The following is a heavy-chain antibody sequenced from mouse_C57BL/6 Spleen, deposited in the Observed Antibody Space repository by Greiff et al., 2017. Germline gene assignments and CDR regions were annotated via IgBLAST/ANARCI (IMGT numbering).Heavy chain of an antibody. J-gene: IGHJ4*01. V-gene: IGHV1-69*01. Sequence: VQLQQPGAELVMPGASVKLSCKASGYTFTSYWMHWVKQRPGQGLEWIGEIDPSDSYTNYNQKFKGKSTLTVDKSSSTAYMQLSSLTSEDTAVYYCAGIYYGNGAMDNWGQGTSVTISS. CDR1: GYTFTSYW. CDR2: IDPSDSYT. D-gene: IGHD2-1*01. CDR3: AGIYYGNGAMDN.